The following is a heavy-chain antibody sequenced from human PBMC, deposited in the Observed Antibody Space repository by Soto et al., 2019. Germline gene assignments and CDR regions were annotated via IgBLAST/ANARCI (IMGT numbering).Heavy chain of an antibody. CDR2: INHSGST. Sequence: SETPSLTCAVYGWSFSGYYWSWIRQPPGKGLEWIGEINHSGSTNYNPSLKSRVTISVDTSKNQFSLRLSSVTAADTAVYYCATHLGRGNNWFDPWGQGTLVTVSS. CDR1: GWSFSGYY. CDR3: ATHLGRGNNWFDP. D-gene: IGHD3-16*01. J-gene: IGHJ5*02. V-gene: IGHV4-34*01.